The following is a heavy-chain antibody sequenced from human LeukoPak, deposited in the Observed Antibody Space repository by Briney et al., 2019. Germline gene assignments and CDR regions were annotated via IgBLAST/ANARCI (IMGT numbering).Heavy chain of an antibody. CDR2: IYYSGST. D-gene: IGHD5-12*01. J-gene: IGHJ3*02. CDR1: GGSISSYY. Sequence: SETLSLTCTVSGGSISSYYWSWIRQPPGKGLEWTGYIYYSGSTNYNPSLKSRVTISVDTSKNQFSLKLSSVTAADTAVYYCARLIGGIYDLDAFDIWGQGTMVTVSS. V-gene: IGHV4-59*08. CDR3: ARLIGGIYDLDAFDI.